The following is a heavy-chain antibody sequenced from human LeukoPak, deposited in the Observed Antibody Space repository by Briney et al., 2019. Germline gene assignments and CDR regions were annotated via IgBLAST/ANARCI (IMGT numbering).Heavy chain of an antibody. V-gene: IGHV4-59*06. CDR2: INYSGSS. J-gene: IGHJ2*01. CDR1: GGSISSYY. Sequence: SETLSLTCSVSGGSISSYYWSWIRQPPGKGLEWIGYINYSGSSHYNPSLKSPVIISVDTSNNQFSLKLTSVTAADTAVYYCARSGSSGWYHFDLWGRGTLVTVSS. CDR3: ARSGSSGWYHFDL. D-gene: IGHD6-19*01.